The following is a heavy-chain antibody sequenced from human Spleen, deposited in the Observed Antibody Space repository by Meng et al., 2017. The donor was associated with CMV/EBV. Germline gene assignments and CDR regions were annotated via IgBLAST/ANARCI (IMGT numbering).Heavy chain of an antibody. V-gene: IGHV1-46*01. CDR3: ARVSSSGWELLDFDF. D-gene: IGHD6-19*01. CDR2: INPSGGAK. J-gene: IGHJ4*02. CDR1: GYKFTSYW. Sequence: ASVKVSCKTSGYKFTSYWMHWVRQAPGQGLEWMGVINPSGGAKRYAQKFQDRVIMTRDTSTSTVYMELSSLRSDDIGVYYCARVSSSGWELLDFDFWGQGTLVTVSS.